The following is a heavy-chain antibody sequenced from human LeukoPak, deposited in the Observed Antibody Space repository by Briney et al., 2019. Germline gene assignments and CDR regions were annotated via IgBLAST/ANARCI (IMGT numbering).Heavy chain of an antibody. J-gene: IGHJ4*02. D-gene: IGHD4-17*01. CDR2: ISSRSDSE. V-gene: IGHV3-48*01. CDR3: ARDDDYGDYVVDY. CDR1: GFTFGTYG. Sequence: GGSLRLSCASSGFTFGTYGMNWVRQAPEKGLEWVSYISSRSDSENYADSVKGRFTISRDNIRNLLYLQMNSLRAEDTAVYFCARDDDYGDYVVDYWGQGTLVTVSS.